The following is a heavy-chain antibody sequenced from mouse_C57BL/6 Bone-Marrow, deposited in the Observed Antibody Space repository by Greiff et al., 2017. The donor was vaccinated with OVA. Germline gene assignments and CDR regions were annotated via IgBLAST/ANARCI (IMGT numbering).Heavy chain of an antibody. J-gene: IGHJ4*01. Sequence: VQGVESGPGLVAPSQCLSISCTASGFSFTSYGVSWVRQPPGKGLEWLGVICGDGSTNNHSALIYRLSISKDNSKSQVFLKLNSLQTDDTATYYCAKPSYYGNLYAMDYWGQGTSVTVYS. V-gene: IGHV2-3*01. CDR3: AKPSYYGNLYAMDY. CDR2: ICGDGST. CDR1: GFSFTSYG. D-gene: IGHD2-10*01.